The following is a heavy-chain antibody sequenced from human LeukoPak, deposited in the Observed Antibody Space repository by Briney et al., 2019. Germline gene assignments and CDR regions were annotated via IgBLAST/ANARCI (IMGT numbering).Heavy chain of an antibody. CDR2: IKHDGSEK. V-gene: IGHV3-7*04. CDR3: ARITGIEAAGDY. D-gene: IGHD6-13*01. CDR1: GFTFSTYW. Sequence: PGGSLRLPCAASGFTFSTYWMSWVRQAPGRGLEWVANIKHDGSEKFYVDSVRGRFTISRDNAKNSLYLQLNSLRAEDTALYYCARITGIEAAGDYWGQGTLVTVSS. J-gene: IGHJ4*02.